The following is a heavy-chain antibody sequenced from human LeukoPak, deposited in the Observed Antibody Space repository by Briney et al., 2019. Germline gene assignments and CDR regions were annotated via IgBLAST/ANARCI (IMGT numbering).Heavy chain of an antibody. J-gene: IGHJ6*03. Sequence: SETLSLTCSVSGISVNTTYFWGWIRQAPGRGLEWIGSIYHTGTTDYNPSLKSRVTISIDTSKNQFSLNLRSVSAADTAVYYCTRDDFGIKTDWEDYYYMDVWGKGTTVTVSS. V-gene: IGHV4-38-2*02. CDR1: GISVNTTYF. CDR2: IYHTGTT. D-gene: IGHD3-3*01. CDR3: TRDDFGIKTDWEDYYYMDV.